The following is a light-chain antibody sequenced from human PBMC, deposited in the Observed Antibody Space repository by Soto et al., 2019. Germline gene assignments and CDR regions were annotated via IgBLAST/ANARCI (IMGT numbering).Light chain of an antibody. V-gene: IGKV3-15*01. Sequence: EIVMTQSPATLSVSPGERATLSCRASQSVSSNLAWYQQKPGQAPRLLIYGASTRATGIPARFSGSGSGTEFTLTISSLQSEDFAVHYCQQYNNWPHFGQGTKLEIK. CDR2: GAS. J-gene: IGKJ2*01. CDR1: QSVSSN. CDR3: QQYNNWPH.